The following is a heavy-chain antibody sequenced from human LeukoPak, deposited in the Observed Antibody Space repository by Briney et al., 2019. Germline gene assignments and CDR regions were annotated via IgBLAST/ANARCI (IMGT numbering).Heavy chain of an antibody. CDR2: ISSSSSTI. CDR3: ARDGDYRGLYSSGWYDY. J-gene: IGHJ4*02. D-gene: IGHD6-19*01. V-gene: IGHV3-48*01. Sequence: PGGSLRLSCAASGFTFSSYSMNWVRQAPGKGLEWVSYISSSSSTIYYADSVKGRFTISRDNAKNSLYLQMNSLRAEDTAVYYCARDGDYRGLYSSGWYDYWGQGTLVTVSS. CDR1: GFTFSSYS.